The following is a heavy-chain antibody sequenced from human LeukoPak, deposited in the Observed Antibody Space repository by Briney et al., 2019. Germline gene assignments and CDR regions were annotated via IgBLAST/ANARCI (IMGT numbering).Heavy chain of an antibody. Sequence: SVKVSCKASGGTFSSYAISWVRQAPGQGLEWMGGIIPIFGTANYAQKFQGRVTITEDESTSTAYMELSSPRSEDPAVYYCARDPPGLSTPCFQHWGQGTLVTVSS. V-gene: IGHV1-69*01. J-gene: IGHJ1*01. CDR2: IIPIFGTA. CDR1: GGTFSSYA. CDR3: ARDPPGLSTPCFQH. D-gene: IGHD2-15*01.